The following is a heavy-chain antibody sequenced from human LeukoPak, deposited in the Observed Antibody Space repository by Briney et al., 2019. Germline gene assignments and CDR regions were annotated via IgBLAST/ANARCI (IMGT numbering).Heavy chain of an antibody. CDR1: GFTFHSFG. D-gene: IGHD2-15*01. J-gene: IGHJ4*02. Sequence: PGGSLRLSCAASGFTFHSFGMHWVRQPPGKGLEWVAVISYDGSNKYYADSVKGRFTISRDNSKNTLYLQMNSLRAEDTAVYYCARGSLLLNDYWGQGTLVTVSS. CDR3: ARGSLLLNDY. V-gene: IGHV3-30*03. CDR2: ISYDGSNK.